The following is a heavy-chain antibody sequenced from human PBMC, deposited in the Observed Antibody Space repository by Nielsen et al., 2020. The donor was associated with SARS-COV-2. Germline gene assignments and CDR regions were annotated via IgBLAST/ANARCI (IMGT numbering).Heavy chain of an antibody. V-gene: IGHV3-21*01. D-gene: IGHD2-8*01. CDR3: ATDQYCPNGICSSGGRDY. Sequence: GGSLRLSCGASGFTISSSFMSWVRQAPGKGLEWVSHISASGSYKYYADSVKGRFTISRDNAKNSVYLQMNSLRAEDTAVYYCATDQYCPNGICSSGGRDYCGHGSLVSVSS. CDR2: ISASGSYK. J-gene: IGHJ4*01. CDR1: GFTISSSF.